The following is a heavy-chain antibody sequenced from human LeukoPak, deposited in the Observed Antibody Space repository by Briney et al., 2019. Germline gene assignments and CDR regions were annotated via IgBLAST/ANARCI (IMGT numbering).Heavy chain of an antibody. Sequence: PGGSLRLSCAASGFTFNSYFMHWVRQAPGKGLVWVSRIDTDGKSTTYADSVKGRFTISRDNAKNMLYLQMNSLRAEDTAVYYCVRDKDGYNFWGQGTLVSVSS. CDR2: IDTDGKST. D-gene: IGHD5-24*01. CDR3: VRDKDGYNF. J-gene: IGHJ4*02. V-gene: IGHV3-74*01. CDR1: GFTFNSYF.